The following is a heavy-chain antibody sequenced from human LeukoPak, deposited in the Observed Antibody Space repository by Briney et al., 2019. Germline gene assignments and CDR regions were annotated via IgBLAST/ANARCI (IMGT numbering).Heavy chain of an antibody. CDR2: IYYSGST. J-gene: IGHJ1*01. CDR3: ARVGGIAAVFYFQH. Sequence: SETLSLTCTVSGGSISSSSYYWGWIRQPPGKGLEWIGSIYYSGSTYYNPSLKSRVTISVDTSKNQFSLKLSSVTAADTAVYYCARVGGIAAVFYFQHWGQGTLVTVSS. D-gene: IGHD6-13*01. V-gene: IGHV4-39*07. CDR1: GGSISSSSYY.